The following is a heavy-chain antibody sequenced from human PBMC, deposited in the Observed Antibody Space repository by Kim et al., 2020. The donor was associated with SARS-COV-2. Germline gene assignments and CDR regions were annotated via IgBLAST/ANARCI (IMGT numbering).Heavy chain of an antibody. J-gene: IGHJ6*01. D-gene: IGHD4-17*01. V-gene: IGHV4-59*01. Sequence: SETLSLTCTVSGGSISSYYWSWIRQPPGKGLEWIGYIYYSGSTNYNPSLKSRVTISVDTSKNQFSLKLSSVTAADTAVYYCARGKVTTYYYYYYGMDVWG. CDR3: ARGKVTTYYYYYYGMDV. CDR2: IYYSGST. CDR1: GGSISSYY.